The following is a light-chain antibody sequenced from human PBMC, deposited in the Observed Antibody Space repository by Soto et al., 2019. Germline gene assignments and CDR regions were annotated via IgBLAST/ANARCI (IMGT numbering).Light chain of an antibody. J-gene: IGLJ1*01. CDR3: NSYTSSNTLV. V-gene: IGLV2-14*01. CDR2: EVT. CDR1: SHDVGRYDY. Sequence: QSALTQPASVSGSPGQSITISCTGTSHDVGRYDYVSWYQQHPGKAPKILIYEVTYRTSGVSNRFSASKSGNTASLTISGLQPDYEADYYCNSYTSSNTLVFGTGTKVTVL.